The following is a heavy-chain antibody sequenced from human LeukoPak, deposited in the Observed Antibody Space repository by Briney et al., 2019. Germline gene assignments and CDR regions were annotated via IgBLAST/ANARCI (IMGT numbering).Heavy chain of an antibody. D-gene: IGHD7-27*01. J-gene: IGHJ4*02. V-gene: IGHV1-2*02. CDR1: GFSLIVYY. Sequence: ASVKVSCRASGFSLIVYYMHWVRQAPGQGLEWMGWIDPKSGGTSPAQSFQGRLTMTSDTSISTVYMELSGLRSDDTATYYCARGPVWGLDYWGLGTLVTVSS. CDR2: IDPKSGGT. CDR3: ARGPVWGLDY.